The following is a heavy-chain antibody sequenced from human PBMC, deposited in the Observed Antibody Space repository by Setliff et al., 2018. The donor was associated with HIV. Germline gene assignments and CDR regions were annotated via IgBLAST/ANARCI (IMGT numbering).Heavy chain of an antibody. V-gene: IGHV4-34*01. Sequence: KASETLSLTCAVYGGPFSGYYWGWIRQPPGKGLEWIGSIYYSYSSGSTYYNPSLKSRVTISVDTSKNQFSLKLTSVTAADTAVYYCARHGRLSGSYWGGGDYWGQGTLVTVSS. CDR3: ARHGRLSGSYWGGGDY. CDR1: GGPFSGYY. D-gene: IGHD1-26*01. J-gene: IGHJ4*02. CDR2: IYYSYSSGST.